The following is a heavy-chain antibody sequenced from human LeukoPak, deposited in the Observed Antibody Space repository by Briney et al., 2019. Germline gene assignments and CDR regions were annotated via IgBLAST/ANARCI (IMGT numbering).Heavy chain of an antibody. J-gene: IGHJ4*02. CDR3: ARDEGPLDY. V-gene: IGHV4-59*12. CDR1: GGSISYYY. CDR2: VYYSGST. Sequence: SETLSLTCTVSGGSISYYYWSWIRQPPGKGLQWIGYVYYSGSTNYNPSLKSRVTISVDTSKNQFSLKLSSVTAADTAVYYCARDEGPLDYWGQGTLVTVSS.